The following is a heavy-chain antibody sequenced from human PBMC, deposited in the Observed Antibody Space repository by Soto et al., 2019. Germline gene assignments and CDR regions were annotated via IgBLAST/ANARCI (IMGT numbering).Heavy chain of an antibody. CDR2: INPTTGDT. D-gene: IGHD2-2*01. Sequence: VASVKISCKASGYTFTGNYLHWVRQAPGQGLEWMALINPTTGDTKSTQKFQGRVTMTWDTAISTAYMDLSRLRSDDTAIYFCARGYCSSIGCSHYFDYWGQGTLVTVSS. V-gene: IGHV1-2*02. J-gene: IGHJ4*02. CDR1: GYTFTGNY. CDR3: ARGYCSSIGCSHYFDY.